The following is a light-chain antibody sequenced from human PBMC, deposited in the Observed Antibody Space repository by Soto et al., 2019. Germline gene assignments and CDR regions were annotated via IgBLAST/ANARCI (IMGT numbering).Light chain of an antibody. Sequence: QSVLTQPPSASGSPGQSFTISCTGTSCDVGAYNSVSWYQQHPGKVPKVMIYEVSKRPSGVPDRFSGSKSGNTASLTVSGLQPEDEADYSCSSFARSKXVFGTGPKVPVL. CDR2: EVS. CDR1: SCDVGAYNS. CDR3: SSFARSKXV. J-gene: IGLJ1*01. V-gene: IGLV2-8*01.